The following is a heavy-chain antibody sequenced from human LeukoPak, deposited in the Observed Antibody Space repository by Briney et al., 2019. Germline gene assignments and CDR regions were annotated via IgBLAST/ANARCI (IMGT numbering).Heavy chain of an antibody. Sequence: SETLSLTCAVYGGSFSGYYWSWIRQPPGKGLEWIGEINHSGSTNYNPPLKSRVTISVDTSKNQFSLKLSSVTAADTAVYYCASSGSHNWFDPWGQGTLVTVSS. CDR1: GGSFSGYY. V-gene: IGHV4-34*01. CDR3: ASSGSHNWFDP. J-gene: IGHJ5*02. CDR2: INHSGST. D-gene: IGHD1-26*01.